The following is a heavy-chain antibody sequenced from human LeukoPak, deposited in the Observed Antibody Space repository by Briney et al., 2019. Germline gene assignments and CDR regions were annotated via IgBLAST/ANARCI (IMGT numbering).Heavy chain of an antibody. Sequence: PSETLSLLCTVSGDSFSDSYWSWIRQPAGKGLEEIVRIYANGSTNYNSSHKRRVTLSGDTSSNQFSLPQSSVTAADTPVYHCARDIRSHNGPGGYYYYCMDVWGKGTTVTVSS. CDR1: GDSFSDSY. V-gene: IGHV4-4*07. CDR3: ARDIRSHNGPGGYYYYCMDV. J-gene: IGHJ6*03. D-gene: IGHD2-8*01. CDR2: IYANGST.